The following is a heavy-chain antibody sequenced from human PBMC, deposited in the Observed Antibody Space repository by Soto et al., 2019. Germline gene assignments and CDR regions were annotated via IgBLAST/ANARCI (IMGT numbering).Heavy chain of an antibody. CDR3: ARSPEISPNPSFDY. Sequence: HPGGSLRLSCAASGFTFSSYWMSWVRQAPGKGLEWVANIKQDGSEKYYVDSEKGRFTISRDNAKNSLYLQMNSLRAEDTAVYYWARSPEISPNPSFDYWGQGTLVNVSS. J-gene: IGHJ4*02. CDR1: GFTFSSYW. V-gene: IGHV3-7*01. CDR2: IKQDGSEK.